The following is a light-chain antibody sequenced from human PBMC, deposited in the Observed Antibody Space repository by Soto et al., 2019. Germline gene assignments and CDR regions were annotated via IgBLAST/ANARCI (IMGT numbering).Light chain of an antibody. CDR2: GAS. Sequence: EIVMTQSPATLSVSPGERATLSCRASQSVSSNLAWYQQKPGQAPRLLIYGASTRATGSPARFSGSGSGTEFTLTIGNLQSEDFAVYYCQQYNNWPPHTFGQGTKLEIK. CDR3: QQYNNWPPHT. V-gene: IGKV3-15*01. CDR1: QSVSSN. J-gene: IGKJ2*01.